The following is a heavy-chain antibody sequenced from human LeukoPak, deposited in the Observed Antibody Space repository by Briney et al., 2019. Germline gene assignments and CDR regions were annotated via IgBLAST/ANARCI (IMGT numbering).Heavy chain of an antibody. V-gene: IGHV4-39*01. CDR1: GGSISSSSYY. D-gene: IGHD1-26*01. CDR3: ARHLPTSGSYPYYYYYYMDV. Sequence: SETLSLTCTVSGGSISSSSYYWGWIRQPPGKGLEWIGSIYYSGSTYYNPSLKSRVTISVDTSKNQFSLKLGSVTAADTAVYYCARHLPTSGSYPYYYYYYMDVWGKGTTVTVSS. J-gene: IGHJ6*03. CDR2: IYYSGST.